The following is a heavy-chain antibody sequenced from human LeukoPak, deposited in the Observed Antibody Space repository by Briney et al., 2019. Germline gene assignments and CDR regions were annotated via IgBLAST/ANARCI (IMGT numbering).Heavy chain of an antibody. V-gene: IGHV4-39*07. CDR3: ARATVRGVIITNGY. J-gene: IGHJ4*02. CDR2: VYYSGST. D-gene: IGHD3-10*01. Sequence: SETLSLSCTVSGGSISSKNYYWGWIRQPPGKGLEWIGSVYYSGSTYYNSSLKSRVTISVDTSKNQFSLKLSSVTAADTAVYYCARATVRGVIITNGYWGQGTLVTVSS. CDR1: GGSISSKNYY.